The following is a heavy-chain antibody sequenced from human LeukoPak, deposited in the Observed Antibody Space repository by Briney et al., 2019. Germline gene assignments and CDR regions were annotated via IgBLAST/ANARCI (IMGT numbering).Heavy chain of an antibody. Sequence: SETLSLTCTVSGGSLSSYYWSWIRQPAGKGLEWIGRIYTSGSTNYNPSLKSRVTMSVGTSKNQFSLKLSSVTAADTAVYYCARDRGYSSDSSGPQPFDYWGQGTLVTVSS. J-gene: IGHJ4*02. CDR1: GGSLSSYY. CDR2: IYTSGST. V-gene: IGHV4-4*07. CDR3: ARDRGYSSDSSGPQPFDY. D-gene: IGHD3-22*01.